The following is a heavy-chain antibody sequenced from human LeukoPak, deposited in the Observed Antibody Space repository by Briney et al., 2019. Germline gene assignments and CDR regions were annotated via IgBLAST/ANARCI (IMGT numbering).Heavy chain of an antibody. Sequence: SETLSLTCAVSGYSISSGYYWGWTRQPPGKGLEWIGSIYHSGSTYYNPSLKSRVTISVDTSKNQFSLKLSSVTAADTAVYCCARVDSSSFDYWGQGTLVTVSS. CDR2: IYHSGST. V-gene: IGHV4-38-2*01. J-gene: IGHJ4*02. CDR3: ARVDSSSFDY. D-gene: IGHD6-13*01. CDR1: GYSISSGYY.